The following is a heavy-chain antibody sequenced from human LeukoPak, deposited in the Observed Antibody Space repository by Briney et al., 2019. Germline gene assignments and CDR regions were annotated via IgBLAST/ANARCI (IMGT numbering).Heavy chain of an antibody. CDR2: INPSGGST. V-gene: IGHV1-46*01. Sequence: GASVKVSCKASGYTFTSYYMHWVRQAPGQGLEWMGIINPSGGSTSYAQKFQGRVTMTRDTSTSTAYMELSRLRSDDTAVYYCARVIAQQLVPFDYWGQGTLVTVSS. J-gene: IGHJ4*02. CDR3: ARVIAQQLVPFDY. CDR1: GYTFTSYY. D-gene: IGHD6-13*01.